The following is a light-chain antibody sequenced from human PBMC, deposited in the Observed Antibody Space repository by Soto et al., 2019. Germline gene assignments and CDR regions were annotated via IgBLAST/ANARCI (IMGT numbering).Light chain of an antibody. J-gene: IGKJ4*01. V-gene: IGKV1-33*01. CDR1: QDISNY. CDR2: DAS. Sequence: DIQMTQSPSSLSASVGDRVTITCQASQDISNYLNWYQQKVGKAPKLLIYDASNLQTGVPSRFSGGGSGTNFTFTISSLQPEDFATYYCQQYDNFPLFGGGTKVEF. CDR3: QQYDNFPL.